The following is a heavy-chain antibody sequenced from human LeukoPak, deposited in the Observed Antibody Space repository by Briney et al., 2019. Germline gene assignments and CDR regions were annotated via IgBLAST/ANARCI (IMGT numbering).Heavy chain of an antibody. Sequence: PSQTLSMTCTVAGASFSSGDPYWNWIRQRPGKCLEWIGSIHPSGMLYNNPSLESRVTISIDTSKNQFSLNLNSVTAADTAVYFCSRGLDSRKLGYWGQETLVTVSS. V-gene: IGHV4-31*03. CDR2: IHPSGML. D-gene: IGHD3-22*01. CDR1: GASFSSGDPY. J-gene: IGHJ4*02. CDR3: SRGLDSRKLGY.